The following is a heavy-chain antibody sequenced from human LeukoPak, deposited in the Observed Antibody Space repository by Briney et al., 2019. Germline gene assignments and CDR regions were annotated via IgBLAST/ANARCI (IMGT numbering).Heavy chain of an antibody. CDR2: IIPIFGTA. CDR1: GGTFSSYA. J-gene: IGHJ4*02. D-gene: IGHD3-22*01. CDR3: ARGSDPYYYDSSGYYLDY. V-gene: IGHV1-69*06. Sequence: SVKVSCKASGGTFSSYAISWVRQAPGQGLEWMGGIIPIFGTANYAQKFQGRVTITADKSTSTAYMELSSLRSEDTAVYYCARGSDPYYYDSSGYYLDYWGQGTLVTVSS.